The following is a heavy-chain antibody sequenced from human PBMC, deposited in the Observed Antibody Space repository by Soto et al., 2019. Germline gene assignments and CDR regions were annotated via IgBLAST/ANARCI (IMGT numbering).Heavy chain of an antibody. J-gene: IGHJ4*02. V-gene: IGHV3-23*01. CDR2: IRGSGGST. CDR3: AKDAYDFWSGYYSFDY. CDR1: GFTFSSYA. D-gene: IGHD3-3*01. Sequence: EVQLLESGGGLVQPGGSLRLSCAASGFTFSSYAMSWVRQAPGKGLEWVSAIRGSGGSTYYADSVKGRFTISRDNSKNSLYRQMNSLRAEDTAVYYCAKDAYDFWSGYYSFDYWGQGTLVTVSS.